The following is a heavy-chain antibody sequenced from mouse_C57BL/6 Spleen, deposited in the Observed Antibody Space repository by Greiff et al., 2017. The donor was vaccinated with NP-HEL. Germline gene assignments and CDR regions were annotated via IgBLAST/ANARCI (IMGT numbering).Heavy chain of an antibody. Sequence: QVQLQQPGAELVMPGASVKLSCKASGYTFTSYWMHWVKQRPGQGLEWIGEIDPSDSYTNYNQKFKGKSTLTVDKSSSTAYMQLSSLTSEDSAVYYCARQRLHWYLDVWGTGTTVTVSS. D-gene: IGHD2-12*01. CDR2: IDPSDSYT. CDR1: GYTFTSYW. J-gene: IGHJ1*03. CDR3: ARQRLHWYLDV. V-gene: IGHV1-69*01.